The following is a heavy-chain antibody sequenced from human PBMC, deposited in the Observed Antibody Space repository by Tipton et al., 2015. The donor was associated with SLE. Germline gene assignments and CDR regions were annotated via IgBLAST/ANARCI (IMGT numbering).Heavy chain of an antibody. J-gene: IGHJ6*02. CDR3: ARVLGSYYGMDV. V-gene: IGHV3-74*01. D-gene: IGHD6-13*01. CDR1: GFSFIHYW. CDR2: INSEGSST. Sequence: SLRLSCAASGFSFIHYWMHWVRQAPGKGLVWVSRINSEGSSTIYADSVKGRFSISRDNAKNTLYLQMHSLRDEGTGVYYCARVLGSYYGMDVWGQGTTVTVSS.